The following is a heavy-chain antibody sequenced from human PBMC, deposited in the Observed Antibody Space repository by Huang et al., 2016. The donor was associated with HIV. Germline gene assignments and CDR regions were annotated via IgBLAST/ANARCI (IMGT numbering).Heavy chain of an antibody. V-gene: IGHV3-30*18. CDR1: GFTFNKFD. CDR3: AKDGRGSGTYYDYFEY. D-gene: IGHD1-26*01. Sequence: QVQLVESGGGVVQPGRSLSLSCAAFGFTFNKFDMHWVRQAPGNGLEWVAIISYDGSSKYHADSVKGRFTISRDKSKNTVYLQMNSLRVEDTAVYYCAKDGRGSGTYYDYFEYWGQGTLVTVSS. J-gene: IGHJ4*02. CDR2: ISYDGSSK.